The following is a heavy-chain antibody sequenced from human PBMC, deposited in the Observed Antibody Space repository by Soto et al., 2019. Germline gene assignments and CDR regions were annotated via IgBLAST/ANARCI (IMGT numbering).Heavy chain of an antibody. CDR3: AKEVSLGSTVDLGY. CDR2: ISGSGGST. CDR1: GFTFSIFA. Sequence: GGSLRLSCAASGFTFSIFARSWVRQSPGKGLEWVSTISGSGGSTYYADAVKGRFTISRDNSMGTLYLQMKSLRVEDTAIYYCAKEVSLGSTVDLGYWGQGALVTVSS. D-gene: IGHD7-27*01. J-gene: IGHJ4*02. V-gene: IGHV3-23*01.